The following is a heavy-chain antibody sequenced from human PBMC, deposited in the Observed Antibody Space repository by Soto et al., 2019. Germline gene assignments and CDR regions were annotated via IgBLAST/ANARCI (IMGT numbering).Heavy chain of an antibody. V-gene: IGHV4-30-4*01. J-gene: IGHJ6*02. CDR2: IYYSGST. CDR1: GGSISSGDYY. D-gene: IGHD1-1*01. CDR3: ARETDWNPSYYYYGMDV. Sequence: QVQLQESGPGLVKPSQTLSLTCTVSGGSISSGDYYWSWIRQPPGKGLVWIGYIYYSGSTYYNPSLKSRVTISVDTSKNQFSLKLSSVTAADTAVYYCARETDWNPSYYYYGMDVWGQGTTVTVSS.